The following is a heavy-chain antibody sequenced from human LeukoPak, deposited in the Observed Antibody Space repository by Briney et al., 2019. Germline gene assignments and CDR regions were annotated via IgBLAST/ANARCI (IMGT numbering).Heavy chain of an antibody. Sequence: QTGGSLRLSCAASGFTFGSHAMHWVRQAPGKGLVWVSIISYDGTNKFYEDSVKGRFTISRDNSKNTLYLQMERLRAEDTAIYYCARAISAGYDNPPDYWGQGTLVTVSS. CDR1: GFTFGSHA. J-gene: IGHJ4*02. D-gene: IGHD3-9*01. CDR2: ISYDGTNK. V-gene: IGHV3-30*04. CDR3: ARAISAGYDNPPDY.